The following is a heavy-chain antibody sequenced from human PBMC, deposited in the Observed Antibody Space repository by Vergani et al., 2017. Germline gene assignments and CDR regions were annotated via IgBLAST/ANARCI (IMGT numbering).Heavy chain of an antibody. CDR3: ARDLFAGDAFNFGN. V-gene: IGHV3-48*01. D-gene: IGHD2-21*01. J-gene: IGHJ4*02. CDR1: GFVFNTYT. CDR2: ISRSGADI. Sequence: EVHLVESGGGLVQPGGSLRLSCVASGFVFNTYTFSWVRRAPGKGLEWLAKISRSGADIYYANSVRGRFTISRDSDTDSLYLQMHSLRVEDTASYYCARDLFAGDAFNFGNWGQETPVTVSP.